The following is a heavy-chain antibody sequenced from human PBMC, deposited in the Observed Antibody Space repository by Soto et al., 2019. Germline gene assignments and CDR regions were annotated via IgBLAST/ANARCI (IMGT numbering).Heavy chain of an antibody. CDR2: IYSGGST. CDR1: GFTVSSNY. J-gene: IGHJ3*02. CDR3: ARELTIFGVVISDAFDI. D-gene: IGHD3-3*01. Sequence: EVQLVETGGGLIQPGGSLRLSCAASGFTVSSNYMSWVRQAPGKGLEWVSVIYSGGSTYYAASVKGRFTISRDNSKNTLYLQMNSLRAEDTAVYYCARELTIFGVVISDAFDIWCQGTMVTVSS. V-gene: IGHV3-53*02.